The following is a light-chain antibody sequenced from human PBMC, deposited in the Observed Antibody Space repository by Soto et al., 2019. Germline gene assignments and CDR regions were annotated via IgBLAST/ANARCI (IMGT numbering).Light chain of an antibody. CDR2: DAS. Sequence: DVQMTQSPSSLSASVGDRVTITCQASQDISTYLNWYQQKPGKAPELLIFDASYLQTGVASRFSGSGSGTDFTLTISSLQPEDIATYYCQQYDNVPPSTFGQGTKLEI. CDR3: QQYDNVPPST. V-gene: IGKV1-33*01. CDR1: QDISTY. J-gene: IGKJ2*01.